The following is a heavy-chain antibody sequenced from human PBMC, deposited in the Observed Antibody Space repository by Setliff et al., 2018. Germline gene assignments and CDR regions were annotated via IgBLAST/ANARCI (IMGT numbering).Heavy chain of an antibody. V-gene: IGHV3-33*06. CDR3: AKDRMATTPRAYFDY. Sequence: GGSLRLSCAASGFTFSSYGMHWVRQAPGKGLEWVAVIWYDGSNKYYADSVKGRFTISRDNSKNTLYLQMNSLRAEDTALYYCAKDRMATTPRAYFDYWGQGTLVTVSS. CDR2: IWYDGSNK. J-gene: IGHJ4*02. D-gene: IGHD1-1*01. CDR1: GFTFSSYG.